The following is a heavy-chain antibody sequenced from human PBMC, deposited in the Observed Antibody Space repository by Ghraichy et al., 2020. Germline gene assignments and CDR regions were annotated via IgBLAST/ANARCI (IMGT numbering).Heavy chain of an antibody. J-gene: IGHJ4*02. CDR2: IHNSGST. V-gene: IGHV4-59*01. D-gene: IGHD2-2*02. CDR1: GASISSYF. CDR3: ARDGYTNYYFDY. Sequence: SETLSLTCTVSGASISSYFWSWIRQPPGKGLEWIGNIHNSGSTNYNPSLKSRVTISEDTYKNQLSLKMNSVTAADTAVYYCARDGYTNYYFDYWGQGTLVTVSS.